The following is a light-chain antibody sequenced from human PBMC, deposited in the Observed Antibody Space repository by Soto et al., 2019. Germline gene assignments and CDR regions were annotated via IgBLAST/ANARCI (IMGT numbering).Light chain of an antibody. V-gene: IGKV3-20*01. Sequence: ENVLTQAPGTLSLSPGERGTLSCRASQSVTSSYLAWYQQKPGQAPRLLIYSASSRATGVPDRFSGSGSATDFTLTISRVEPEDFAVYYCQQYGSSRNTFGQGTNLEIK. CDR1: QSVTSSY. J-gene: IGKJ2*01. CDR2: SAS. CDR3: QQYGSSRNT.